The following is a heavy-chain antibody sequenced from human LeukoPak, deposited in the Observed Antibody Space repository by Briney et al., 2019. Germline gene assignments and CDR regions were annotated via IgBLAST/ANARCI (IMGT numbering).Heavy chain of an antibody. CDR1: GFPFIEYS. J-gene: IGHJ4*02. V-gene: IGHV3-48*01. D-gene: IGHD1-1*01. CDR2: IGIDSGNT. CDR3: ARDHNYAFDN. Sequence: GGSLRLSCTASGFPFIEYSMNWVRQAPGKGLEWISYIGIDSGNTKYADSVRGRFTISTDKAKNSLYLQMNSLRVEDTAVYYGARDHNYAFDNWGQETLVSVAS.